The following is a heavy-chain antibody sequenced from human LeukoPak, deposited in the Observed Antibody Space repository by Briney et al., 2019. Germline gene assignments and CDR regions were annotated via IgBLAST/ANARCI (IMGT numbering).Heavy chain of an antibody. J-gene: IGHJ6*02. CDR1: GYTFTGYY. D-gene: IGHD5-12*01. CDR2: INPNSGGT. CDR3: AREVPDPIVATIQGGMDV. V-gene: IGHV1-2*02. Sequence: ASVKVSCKASGYTFTGYYMHWVRQAPGQGLEWMGWINPNSGGTNYAQKFQGRVTMTRDTSISTAYMELSRLRPDDTAVYYCAREVPDPIVATIQGGMDVWGQGTTVTVSS.